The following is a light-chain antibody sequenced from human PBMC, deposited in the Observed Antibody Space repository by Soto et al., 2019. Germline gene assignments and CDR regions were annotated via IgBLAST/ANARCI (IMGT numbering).Light chain of an antibody. CDR1: QGISNF. CDR3: QKYDSDPRT. V-gene: IGKV1-27*01. J-gene: IGKJ1*01. Sequence: DIQLTQSPSSLSASVGDRVTITCRASQGISNFLAWYQQKPGKVPKLLIYGSSTLQAGVPSRFSGSGSGTDFTLTISSLQPEDVATYYCQKYDSDPRTFGQGPKVDIK. CDR2: GSS.